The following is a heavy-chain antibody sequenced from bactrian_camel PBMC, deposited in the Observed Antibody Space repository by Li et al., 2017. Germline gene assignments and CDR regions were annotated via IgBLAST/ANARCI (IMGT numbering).Heavy chain of an antibody. D-gene: IGHD2*01. V-gene: IGHV3S42*01. J-gene: IGHJ4*01. Sequence: VQLVESGGGLVQPGGSLRLSCAASGFTFSAYSMSWARQAPGKALERVSSLHGDGRTTGYADSVKGRFTISRDYAKNTLYLQLNSLKSEDTALYYCAKALGGGNYYTGEYNYWGQGTQVTVS. CDR3: AKALGGGNYYTGEYNY. CDR2: LHGDGRTT. CDR1: GFTFSAYS.